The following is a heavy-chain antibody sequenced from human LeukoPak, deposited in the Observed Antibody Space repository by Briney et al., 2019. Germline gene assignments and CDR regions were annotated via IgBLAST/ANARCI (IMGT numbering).Heavy chain of an antibody. CDR2: IYYSGST. D-gene: IGHD3-10*01. J-gene: IGHJ6*03. CDR1: GGSISSNSYY. Sequence: PSETLSLTCTVSGGSISSNSYYWGWIRQPPGKGLKWIGSIYYSGSTYYNPSLKSRVTISVDTSKNQFSLKLSSVTAADTAVYYCARGYGSGSYYYYYYTDVWGKGTTVTVSS. CDR3: ARGYGSGSYYYYYYTDV. V-gene: IGHV4-39*07.